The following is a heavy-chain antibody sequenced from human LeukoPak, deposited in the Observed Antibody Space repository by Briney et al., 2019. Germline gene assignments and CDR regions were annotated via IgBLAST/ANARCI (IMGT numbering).Heavy chain of an antibody. CDR1: GFTFTSYW. V-gene: IGHV3-74*01. D-gene: IGHD1-26*01. CDR3: ARGGSGCFDI. J-gene: IGHJ3*02. Sequence: QPGGSLRLSCAASGFTFTSYWMHWVRHAPGKGLVWVSLINSAGSTTNYADSVKGRFTISRDNAENTVHLHMNSLRAEDTAVYFCARGGSGCFDIWGQGTMVTVSS. CDR2: INSAGSTT.